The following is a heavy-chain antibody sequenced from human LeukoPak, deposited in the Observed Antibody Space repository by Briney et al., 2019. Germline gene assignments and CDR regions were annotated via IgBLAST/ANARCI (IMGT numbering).Heavy chain of an antibody. V-gene: IGHV3-53*01. D-gene: IGHD4-11*01. CDR1: GFTVSSNY. J-gene: IGHJ4*02. Sequence: GGSLRLSCAASGFTVSSNYMSWVRQAPGKGLEWVSVMYSGGNTYYADSVKGRFTISRDKSKNTLYLQMNSLRAEDTAVYYCARGIGSTVFFDHWGQGTLVTVSS. CDR3: ARGIGSTVFFDH. CDR2: MYSGGNT.